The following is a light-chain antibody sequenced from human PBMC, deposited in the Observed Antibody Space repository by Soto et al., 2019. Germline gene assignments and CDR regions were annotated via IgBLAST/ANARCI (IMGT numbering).Light chain of an antibody. J-gene: IGKJ1*01. CDR3: QPDHSYWT. V-gene: IGKV1-5*03. Sequence: DIQMTQSPSTLSASVGDRVTITCRASQSIVSWLAWYQQKPGKAPELLIYKAFSLQNGVPSRFSGSGSGTEFIFTISSLQPYDIASYYFQPDHSYWTFGQGTKVEMK. CDR2: KAF. CDR1: QSIVSW.